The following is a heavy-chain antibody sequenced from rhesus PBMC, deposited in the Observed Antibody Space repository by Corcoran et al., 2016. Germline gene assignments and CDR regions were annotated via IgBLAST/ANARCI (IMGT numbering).Heavy chain of an antibody. CDR1: GGSISGYYY. Sequence: QVQLQESGPGLVKPSETLSLTCAVYGGSISGYYYWSWIRQPPGKGLEWIGYIYGNSAITNYNPSLKNRVTSSKDTSKNQFSLKLSSVTAADTAVYYCAREAYDSGADYWGQGVLVTVSS. V-gene: IGHV4-73*01. CDR3: AREAYDSGADY. J-gene: IGHJ4*01. CDR2: IYGNSAIT. D-gene: IGHD3-28*01.